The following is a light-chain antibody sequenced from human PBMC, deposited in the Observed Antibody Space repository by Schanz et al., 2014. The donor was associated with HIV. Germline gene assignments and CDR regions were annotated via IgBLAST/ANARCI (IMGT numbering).Light chain of an antibody. J-gene: IGKJ2*01. CDR1: QSVSSD. V-gene: IGKV3-11*02. Sequence: EIVLTQAPGTLSLSPGDGATLSCRASQSVSSDYVAWYQQSPGQAPRLLIHGASIRASGIPDRFTGSGSGRDFTLTISSLEPEDSAVYYCLQRSNWPPTFGRGTKLEIK. CDR3: LQRSNWPPT. CDR2: GAS.